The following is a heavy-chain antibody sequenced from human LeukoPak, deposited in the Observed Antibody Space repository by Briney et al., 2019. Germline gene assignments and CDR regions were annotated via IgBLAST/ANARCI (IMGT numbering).Heavy chain of an antibody. Sequence: SGPTLLKPTQTLTLTCTFSGLSLSTFAVGVAWIRQPPGKALEWLGVTYWNGDKPYNPSLKSRLTITKDTSRNQEVLTMTNMDPVDTATYYCGHRRESFDYHGVDVWGQGTTVTVSS. J-gene: IGHJ6*02. CDR1: GLSLSTFAVG. CDR2: TYWNGDK. CDR3: GHRRESFDYHGVDV. V-gene: IGHV2-5*01.